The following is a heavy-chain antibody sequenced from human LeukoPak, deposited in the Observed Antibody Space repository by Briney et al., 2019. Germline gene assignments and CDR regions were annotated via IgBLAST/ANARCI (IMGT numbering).Heavy chain of an antibody. CDR1: GFTFSTYD. D-gene: IGHD3-22*01. Sequence: GGSLRLSCAASGFTFSTYDMHWVRQAPGKGLEWVTLISYDGSDKYYADSVKGRFTISRDNSKNTLYLQMNSLRAEDTAVYYCAKRGYYYDSSGYYSRTYFDYWGQGTLVIVSS. V-gene: IGHV3-30*18. CDR3: AKRGYYYDSSGYYSRTYFDY. J-gene: IGHJ4*02. CDR2: ISYDGSDK.